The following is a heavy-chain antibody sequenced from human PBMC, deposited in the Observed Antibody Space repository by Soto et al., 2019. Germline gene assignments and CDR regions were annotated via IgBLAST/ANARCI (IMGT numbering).Heavy chain of an antibody. CDR2: IYHSGST. V-gene: IGHV4-38-2*01. CDR3: ARATFAIYYDSSGYYYGGNAFDI. D-gene: IGHD3-22*01. CDR1: GYSISSGYY. Sequence: PSETLSLTCAVSGYSISSGYYWGWIRQPPGKGLEWIGSIYHSGSTYYNPSLKSRVTISVDTSKNQFSLKLSSVTAADTAVYYCARATFAIYYDSSGYYYGGNAFDIWGQGTMVTVS. J-gene: IGHJ3*02.